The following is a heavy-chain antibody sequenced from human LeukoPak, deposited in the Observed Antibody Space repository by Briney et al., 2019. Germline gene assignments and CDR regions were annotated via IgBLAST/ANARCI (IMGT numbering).Heavy chain of an antibody. CDR3: AKLSGSYSETSWFDP. CDR2: ISGSGGST. Sequence: GGSLRLSCAASGFTFSNYAMSWVRQAPGKGLEWVSTISGSGGSTYYADSVKGRFTISRDNSKNTLYLQMNSLRAADTAVYYCAKLSGSYSETSWFDPWGQGTLVTVSS. D-gene: IGHD1-26*01. J-gene: IGHJ5*02. CDR1: GFTFSNYA. V-gene: IGHV3-23*01.